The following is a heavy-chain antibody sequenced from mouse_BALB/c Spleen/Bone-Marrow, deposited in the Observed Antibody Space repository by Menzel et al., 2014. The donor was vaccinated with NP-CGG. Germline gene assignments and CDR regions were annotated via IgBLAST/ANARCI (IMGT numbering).Heavy chain of an antibody. D-gene: IGHD2-14*01. CDR1: GYTFSSYW. CDR3: ARGTYRYYFDH. V-gene: IGHV1-9*01. J-gene: IGHJ2*01. Sequence: QVQLQQSGAELMKPGASVKISCKATGYTFSSYWIEWVKQRPGHGLEWIGEILPGSGTTNYNEKFKGKATFTADTSSNTAYMQLSSLTSEDPAVYYCARGTYRYYFDHWGQGTTLTVSS. CDR2: ILPGSGTT.